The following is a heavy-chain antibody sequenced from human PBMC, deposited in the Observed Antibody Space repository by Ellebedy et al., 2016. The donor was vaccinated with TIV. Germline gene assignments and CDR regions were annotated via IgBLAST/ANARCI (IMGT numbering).Heavy chain of an antibody. V-gene: IGHV4-30-4*01. CDR1: GGSISSYY. CDR3: AREIWGGSYYFDY. J-gene: IGHJ4*02. CDR2: IYYSGST. D-gene: IGHD3-3*01. Sequence: SETLSLTXTVSGGSISSYYWSWIRQPPGKGLEWIGYIYYSGSTYYNPSLKSRVTISVDTSKNQFSLKLSSVTAADTAVYYCAREIWGGSYYFDYWGQGTLVTVSS.